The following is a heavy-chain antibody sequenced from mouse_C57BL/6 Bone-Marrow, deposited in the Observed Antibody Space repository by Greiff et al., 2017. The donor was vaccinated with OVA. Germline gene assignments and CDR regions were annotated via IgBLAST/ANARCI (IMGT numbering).Heavy chain of an antibody. CDR3: ARRDAFYAMDY. CDR1: GFTFSDYG. Sequence: EVQVVESGGGLVKPGGSLKLSCAASGFTFSDYGMHWVRQAPEKGLEWVAYISSGSSTIYYADTVKGRFTISRDNAKNTLFLQMTSLRSEDTAMYYCARRDAFYAMDYWGQGTSVTVSS. V-gene: IGHV5-17*01. J-gene: IGHJ4*01. CDR2: ISSGSSTI.